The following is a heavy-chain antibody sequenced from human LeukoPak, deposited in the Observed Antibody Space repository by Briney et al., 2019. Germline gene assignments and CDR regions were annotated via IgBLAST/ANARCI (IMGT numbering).Heavy chain of an antibody. J-gene: IGHJ4*02. V-gene: IGHV3-23*01. CDR3: AKSTVAIFGVVSHFDY. D-gene: IGHD3-3*01. Sequence: PGGSLRLSCAASGFTFSSYAMSWVRQAPGKGLEWVSAISGSGGSTYYADSVKGRSTISRDNSKNTLYLQMNSLRAEDTAVYYCAKSTVAIFGVVSHFDYWGQGTLVTVSS. CDR1: GFTFSSYA. CDR2: ISGSGGST.